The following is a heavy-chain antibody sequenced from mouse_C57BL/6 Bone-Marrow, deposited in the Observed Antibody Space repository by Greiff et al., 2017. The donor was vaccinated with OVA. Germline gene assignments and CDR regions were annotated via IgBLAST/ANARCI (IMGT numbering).Heavy chain of an antibody. Sequence: DVQLQESGGGLVQPKGSLKLSCAASGFSFNTYAMNWVRQAPGKGLEWVARIRSKSNNYATYYADSVKDRFTISRDDSESMLYLQMNNLKTEDTAMYYCVRHINAYWGQGTLVTVSA. CDR3: VRHINAY. J-gene: IGHJ3*01. V-gene: IGHV10-1*01. CDR2: IRSKSNNYAT. CDR1: GFSFNTYA.